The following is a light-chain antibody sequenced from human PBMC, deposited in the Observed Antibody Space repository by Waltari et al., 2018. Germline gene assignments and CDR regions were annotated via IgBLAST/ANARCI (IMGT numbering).Light chain of an antibody. CDR2: KVS. CDR3: MQGTHWPRT. J-gene: IGKJ1*01. V-gene: IGKV2-30*01. CDR1: QSLVYSDGNTY. Sequence: DVVMTQSPLSLPVTLGQPASISCRSTQSLVYSDGNTYLNWFQQSPGQSPRRLLYKVSNRDAGVPDRFSGSGSGTVFTLKISRVEAEDVGFYYCMQGTHWPRTFGPGTKVEIK.